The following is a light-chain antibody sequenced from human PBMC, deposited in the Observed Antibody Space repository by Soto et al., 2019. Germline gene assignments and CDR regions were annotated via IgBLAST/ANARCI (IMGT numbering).Light chain of an antibody. V-gene: IGLV1-40*01. CDR3: QSYDSSLSGWV. CDR1: SSNIGAGYD. CDR2: GNS. Sequence: QSVLTQPPSVSGAPGQRVTISCTGSSSNIGAGYDVHWYQQLPGTAPKLLIYGNSNRPSGVPDRFSGSKSGTSASLAITGLQAEYEAYYYCQSYDSSLSGWVFGGGTKLTVL. J-gene: IGLJ3*02.